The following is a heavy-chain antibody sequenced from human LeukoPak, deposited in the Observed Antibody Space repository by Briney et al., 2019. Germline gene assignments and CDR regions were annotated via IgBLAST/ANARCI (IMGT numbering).Heavy chain of an antibody. J-gene: IGHJ4*02. CDR1: GFTFSSFW. V-gene: IGHV3-7*01. D-gene: IGHD6-13*01. Sequence: TGGSLRLSCVPSGFTFSSFWKSWVPQAPGKGLGFVANIDQDGSVRNYVDSVKGRFIISRDNAKNSLYLQMDSLRAEDTAVYFCARDPGSSSFDYWGLGTPVTVSS. CDR3: ARDPGSSSFDY. CDR2: IDQDGSVR.